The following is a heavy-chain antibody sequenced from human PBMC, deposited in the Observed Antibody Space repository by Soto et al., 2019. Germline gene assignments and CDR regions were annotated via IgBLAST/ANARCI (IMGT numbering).Heavy chain of an antibody. CDR1: GFTFSNYG. D-gene: IGHD3-10*01. J-gene: IGHJ6*03. V-gene: IGHV3-30*18. Sequence: QVQLVESGGGVVQPGRSLRLSCAASGFTFSNYGMHWVRQAPGKGLEWVAVSSFDVTNKYYADSVKGRFTVSRDNFSDTLYLQSSSLRAEHTAVYYCANDLSSGRFYFFMDVWGKGTTVTVSS. CDR2: SSFDVTNK. CDR3: ANDLSSGRFYFFMDV.